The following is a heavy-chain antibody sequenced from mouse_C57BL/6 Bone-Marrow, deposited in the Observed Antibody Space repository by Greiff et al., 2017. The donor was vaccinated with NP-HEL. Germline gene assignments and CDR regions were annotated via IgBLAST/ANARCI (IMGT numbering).Heavy chain of an antibody. CDR3: TSYYSNYYARDY. Sequence: DVKLVESGGGLVQPGGSMKLSCVASGFTFSNYWMNWVRQSPEKGLEWVAQIRLKSDNYATHYAESVQGRFTISRDDSKSSVYLQMNNLRAEDTGIYYCTSYYSNYYARDYWGQGTSVTVSS. CDR2: IRLKSDNYAT. CDR1: GFTFSNYW. V-gene: IGHV6-3*01. D-gene: IGHD2-5*01. J-gene: IGHJ4*01.